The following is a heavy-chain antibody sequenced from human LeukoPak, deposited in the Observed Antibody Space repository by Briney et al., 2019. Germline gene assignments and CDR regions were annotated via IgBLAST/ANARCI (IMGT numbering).Heavy chain of an antibody. CDR1: GFTFSSYS. Sequence: EGSLRLSCAASGFTFSSYSMNWVRQAPGKGLEWVSYISSSSSTIYYADSVKGRFTISRDNAKNSLYLQMNSLRAEDTAVYSCARKRTVTTGPYYYFYYMDVWGKGTTVTVSS. J-gene: IGHJ6*03. CDR2: ISSSSSTI. D-gene: IGHD4-11*01. V-gene: IGHV3-48*04. CDR3: ARKRTVTTGPYYYFYYMDV.